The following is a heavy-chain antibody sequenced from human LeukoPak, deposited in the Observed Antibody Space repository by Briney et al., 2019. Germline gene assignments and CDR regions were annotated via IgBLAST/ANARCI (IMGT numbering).Heavy chain of an antibody. V-gene: IGHV6-1*01. CDR2: TYYRSKWYN. CDR3: ARGVDALEYSSGWPRSSGMDV. D-gene: IGHD6-19*01. J-gene: IGHJ6*02. CDR1: GDSVSSNSAA. Sequence: SQTLSLTCAISGDSVSSNSAAWNWIRQSPSRGLEWLGRTYYRSKWYNDYAVSVKSRITINPDTSKNQFSLQLNSVTPEDTAVYYCARGVDALEYSSGWPRSSGMDVWGQGTTVIVSS.